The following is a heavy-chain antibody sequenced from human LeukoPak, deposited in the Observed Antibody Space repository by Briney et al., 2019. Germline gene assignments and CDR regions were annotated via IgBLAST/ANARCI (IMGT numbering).Heavy chain of an antibody. D-gene: IGHD3-22*01. CDR2: INHSGST. Sequence: PSETLSLTCAVYGGSFSGYYWSWIRQPPGKGLEWIGEINHSGSTNYNPSLKSRVTISVDTSKNQFSLKLSSVTAADTAVYYCARDRIPYDSSAHPRASYYYYYMDVWGKGTTVTVSS. CDR1: GGSFSGYY. J-gene: IGHJ6*03. CDR3: ARDRIPYDSSAHPRASYYYYYMDV. V-gene: IGHV4-34*01.